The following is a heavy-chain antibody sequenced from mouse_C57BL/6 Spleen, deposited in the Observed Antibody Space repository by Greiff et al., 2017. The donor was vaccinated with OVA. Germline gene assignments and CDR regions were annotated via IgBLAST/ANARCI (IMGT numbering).Heavy chain of an antibody. CDR2: IDPNSGGT. CDR1: GYTFTSYW. V-gene: IGHV1-72*01. D-gene: IGHD2-2*01. Sequence: QVQLQQPGAELVKPGASVKLSCKASGYTFTSYWMHWVKQRPGRGLEWIGRIDPNSGGTKYNEKFKSKATLTVDKPSSTAYMQLSSLTSEDSAVYYWAKGYYGYDEGAYAMDYWGQGTSVTVSS. CDR3: AKGYYGYDEGAYAMDY. J-gene: IGHJ4*01.